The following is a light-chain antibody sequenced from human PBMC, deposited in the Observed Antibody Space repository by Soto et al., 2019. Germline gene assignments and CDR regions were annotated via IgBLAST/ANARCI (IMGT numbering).Light chain of an antibody. J-gene: IGLJ2*01. V-gene: IGLV7-46*01. CDR2: DTN. CDR1: FGAVTRGHF. Sequence: QAVVTQETSLSVSPGGTVTLTWGSSFGAVTRGHFPYWFQQKPGQAPRTLIYDTNNKHSWTPARFSGSLLGDKAALTLSGAQPEDEADYYCLLSYSAIRVFGGGTQLTVL. CDR3: LLSYSAIRV.